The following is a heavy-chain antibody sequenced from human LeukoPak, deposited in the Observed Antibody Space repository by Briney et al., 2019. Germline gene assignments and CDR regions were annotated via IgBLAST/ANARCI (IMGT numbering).Heavy chain of an antibody. CDR2: ISYDGSNK. D-gene: IGHD1-26*01. V-gene: IGHV3-30*03. CDR3: ARLLGDRTIYDY. CDR1: GFTFSSYG. J-gene: IGHJ4*02. Sequence: GRSLRLSCAASGFTFSSYGMHWVRQAPGKGLEWVAVISYDGSNKYYADSVKGRFTISRDNSKNTLYLQMNSLRVEDTAVYYCARLLGDRTIYDYWGQGTLVTVSS.